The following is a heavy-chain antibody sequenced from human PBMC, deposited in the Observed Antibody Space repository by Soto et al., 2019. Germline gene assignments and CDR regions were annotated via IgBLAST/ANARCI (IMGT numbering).Heavy chain of an antibody. CDR1: GGSFSGYY. Sequence: SETLSLTCAVYGGSFSGYYWSWIRQPPGKGLEWIGEINHSGSTNYNPSLKSRVTISVDTSKNQFSLKLSSVTAADTAVYYCARGGAHIVVVPAAVYFDYWGQGTLVTVSS. CDR2: INHSGST. CDR3: ARGGAHIVVVPAAVYFDY. D-gene: IGHD2-2*01. J-gene: IGHJ4*02. V-gene: IGHV4-34*01.